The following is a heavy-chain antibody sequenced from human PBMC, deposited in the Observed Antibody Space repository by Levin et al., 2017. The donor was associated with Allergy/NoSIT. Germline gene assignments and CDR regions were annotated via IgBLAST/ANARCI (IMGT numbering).Heavy chain of an antibody. CDR2: INPNSGGT. D-gene: IGHD3-10*01. CDR3: ARGGLITMVRGVMITLVY. J-gene: IGHJ4*02. Sequence: ASVKVSCKASGYTFTGYYMHWVRQAPGQGLEWMGWINPNSGGTNYAQKFQGRVTMTRDTSISTAYMELSRLRSDDTAVYYCARGGLITMVRGVMITLVYWGQGTLVTVSS. CDR1: GYTFTGYY. V-gene: IGHV1-2*02.